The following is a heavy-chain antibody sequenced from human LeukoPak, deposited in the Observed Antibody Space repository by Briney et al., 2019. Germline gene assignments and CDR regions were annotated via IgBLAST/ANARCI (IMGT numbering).Heavy chain of an antibody. CDR3: ARKGMSYGYGSTEFDY. V-gene: IGHV1-69*13. J-gene: IGHJ4*02. CDR2: IIPIFGTA. CDR1: GGTFSSYA. D-gene: IGHD5-18*01. Sequence: RASVKVSCKASGGTFSSYAISWVRQAPGQGLEWMGGIIPIFGTANYAQKFQGRVTITADESTSTAYMELSSLRSEDTAVYYCARKGMSYGYGSTEFDYWGQGTLVTVSS.